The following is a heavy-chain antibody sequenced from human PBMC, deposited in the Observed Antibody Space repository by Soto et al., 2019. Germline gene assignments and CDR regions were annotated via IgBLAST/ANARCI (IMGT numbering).Heavy chain of an antibody. Sequence: QVQLQESGPGLVKPSETLSLTCTVSGGSISSFTNHYCSWIRLPPGKGLEWIGYISKSGYTSYNPSLKSRVMLSVDTSKNQCSLELTSVIAADAAVYYCTTQGFGVLHGLVDVWGQGTTVTVSS. J-gene: IGHJ6*02. D-gene: IGHD3-10*01. CDR1: GGSISSFTNHY. CDR2: ISKSGYT. V-gene: IGHV4-59*08. CDR3: TTQGFGVLHGLVDV.